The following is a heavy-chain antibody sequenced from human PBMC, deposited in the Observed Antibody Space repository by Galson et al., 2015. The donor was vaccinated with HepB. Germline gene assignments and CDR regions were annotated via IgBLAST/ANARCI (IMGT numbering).Heavy chain of an antibody. Sequence: VKVSCKASGYTFISYGITWVRQAPGQGLEWLGWISTFNGNTNYAQKLQGRVTMTTDTSTSTAYMDLRSLRSDDTAVYYCARGYSSGLTTSYYYGMDVWGQGTTVTVSS. CDR1: GYTFISYG. D-gene: IGHD6-19*01. CDR2: ISTFNGNT. V-gene: IGHV1-18*01. J-gene: IGHJ6*02. CDR3: ARGYSSGLTTSYYYGMDV.